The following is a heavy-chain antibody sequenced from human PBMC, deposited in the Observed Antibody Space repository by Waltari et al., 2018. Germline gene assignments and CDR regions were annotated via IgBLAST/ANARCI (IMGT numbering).Heavy chain of an antibody. CDR3: ARGNAFDF. CDR2: IYHSGST. J-gene: IGHJ3*01. CDR1: GDSITSYY. Sequence: QVQLQESGPGLVKPSETLSLTCTVSGDSITSYYWNWIRQPPGKGLEWIAYIYHSGSTTYNPSLKSRVTLSIDMSKSQFSLNLTSVTAADTAVYYCARGNAFDFWGQGTLVTVSS. V-gene: IGHV4-59*01.